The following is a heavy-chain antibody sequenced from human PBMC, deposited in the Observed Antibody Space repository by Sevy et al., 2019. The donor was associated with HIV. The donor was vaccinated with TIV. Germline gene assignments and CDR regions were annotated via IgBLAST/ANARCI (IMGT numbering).Heavy chain of an antibody. V-gene: IGHV3-11*01. CDR1: VFTFSDYY. J-gene: IGHJ6*02. D-gene: IGHD6-6*01. Sequence: GGSLRLSCAASVFTFSDYYMSWIRQAPGKGLEWVSYISSSGSTIYYADSVKGRFTISRDNAKNSLYLQMNSLRAEDTAVYYCARDYSSSVRGSFTYYYGMDVWGQGTTVTVSS. CDR2: ISSSGSTI. CDR3: ARDYSSSVRGSFTYYYGMDV.